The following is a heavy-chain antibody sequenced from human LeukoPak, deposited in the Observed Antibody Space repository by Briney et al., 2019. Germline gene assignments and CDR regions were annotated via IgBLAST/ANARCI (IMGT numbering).Heavy chain of an antibody. Sequence: ASVKVSCKASGYTFTNYAMNWVRQAPGQGLEWMAWINTNTGNSTYAQGFTGRFVLSLDTSVSTAYLQISSLKAGDTAVYYCARRGRFALYAFDIWGQGTMVTVSS. CDR1: GYTFTNYA. CDR3: ARRGRFALYAFDI. D-gene: IGHD3-10*01. J-gene: IGHJ3*02. V-gene: IGHV7-4-1*02. CDR2: INTNTGNS.